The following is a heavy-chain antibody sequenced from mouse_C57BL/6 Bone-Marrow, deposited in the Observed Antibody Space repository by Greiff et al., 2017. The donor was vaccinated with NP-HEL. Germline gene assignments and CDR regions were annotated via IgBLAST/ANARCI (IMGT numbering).Heavy chain of an antibody. J-gene: IGHJ4*01. CDR2: ISSGGSYT. CDR1: GFTFSSYG. V-gene: IGHV5-6*01. Sequence: EVQLMESGGDLVKPGGSLKLSCAASGFTFSSYGMSWVRQTPDKRLEWVATISSGGSYTYYPDSVKGRFTISRDNAKNTLYLQMSSLKSEDTAMYYCARGLDYWGQGTSVTVSS. CDR3: ARGLDY. D-gene: IGHD3-3*01.